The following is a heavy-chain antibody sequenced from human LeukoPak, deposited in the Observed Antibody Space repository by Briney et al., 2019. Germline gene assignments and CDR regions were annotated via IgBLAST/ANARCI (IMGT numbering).Heavy chain of an antibody. Sequence: GASVKVSCKASGGTFSSYAISWVRQAPGQGLEWMGGIIPIFGTANYAQKLQGRVTMTTDTSTSTAYMELRSLRSDDTAVYYCARDGRIAAAGRRSNWFDPWGQGTLVTVSS. D-gene: IGHD6-13*01. CDR1: GGTFSSYA. CDR3: ARDGRIAAAGRRSNWFDP. CDR2: IIPIFGTA. V-gene: IGHV1-69*05. J-gene: IGHJ5*02.